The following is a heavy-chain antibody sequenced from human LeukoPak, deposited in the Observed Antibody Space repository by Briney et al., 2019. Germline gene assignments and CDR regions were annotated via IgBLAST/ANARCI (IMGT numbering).Heavy chain of an antibody. CDR2: IYYSGST. V-gene: IGHV4-59*01. J-gene: IGHJ6*03. CDR1: GGSISSYY. Sequence: SETLSLTCTVSGGSISSYYWSWIRQPPGKGLEWIGYIYYSGSTNYNPSLKSLVTISVDTSKNQFSLTLSSVTAADTAVYYCARGDRGAARPGYYYYYMDVWGKGTTVTVSS. CDR3: ARGDRGAARPGYYYYYMDV. D-gene: IGHD6-6*01.